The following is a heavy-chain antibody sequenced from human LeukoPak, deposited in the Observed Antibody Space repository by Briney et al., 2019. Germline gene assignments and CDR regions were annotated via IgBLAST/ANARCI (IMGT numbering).Heavy chain of an antibody. J-gene: IGHJ6*03. D-gene: IGHD5-12*01. CDR1: GYTFSSYG. CDR3: AKDRYGDYEAPFHYYMDA. Sequence: ASVKVSCKASGYTFSSYGINWVRQAPGQGLEWMGWINPNSGVTNYAQKLQGRVTITRDTSIDTAYMQLSRLRSDDTAVYYCAKDRYGDYEAPFHYYMDAWGRGTTVTVSS. CDR2: INPNSGVT. V-gene: IGHV1-2*02.